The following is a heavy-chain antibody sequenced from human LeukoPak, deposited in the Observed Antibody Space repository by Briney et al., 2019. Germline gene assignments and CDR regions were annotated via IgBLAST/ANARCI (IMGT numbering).Heavy chain of an antibody. CDR3: ANSLGIEAREYFPP. D-gene: IGHD6-6*01. Sequence: GGSLRLSCAVSGFTLSNYGMHWLRQAPGKGPEWVAFIGHDGSTTKYAGSVKGRFTISRDSSKNSLHLQMNSLRVEDTAVYFCANSLGIEAREYFPPWGQGNLVTVSS. V-gene: IGHV3-30*02. CDR2: IGHDGSTT. CDR1: GFTLSNYG. J-gene: IGHJ1*01.